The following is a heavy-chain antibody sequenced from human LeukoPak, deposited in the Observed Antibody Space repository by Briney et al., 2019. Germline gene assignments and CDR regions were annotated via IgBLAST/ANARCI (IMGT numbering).Heavy chain of an antibody. Sequence: GGSLRLCCSASGFTFSSYAMHWVRQAPGKGLVWVAVISYDGSNKYYADSVKGRFTISRDNAKNSLYLQMNSLRAEDTAVYYCARGGPVLRYFDWLSTFDYWGQGTLITVSS. D-gene: IGHD3-9*01. CDR1: GFTFSSYA. V-gene: IGHV3-30*04. J-gene: IGHJ4*02. CDR2: ISYDGSNK. CDR3: ARGGPVLRYFDWLSTFDY.